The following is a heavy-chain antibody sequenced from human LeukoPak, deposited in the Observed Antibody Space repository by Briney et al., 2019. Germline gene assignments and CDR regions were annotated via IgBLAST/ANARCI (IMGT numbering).Heavy chain of an antibody. V-gene: IGHV3-66*01. CDR2: IYSGGST. CDR1: GFTVSTNY. J-gene: IGHJ4*02. D-gene: IGHD4-23*01. CDR3: ATHPTPGNC. Sequence: GGSLRLSCAASGFTVSTNYMSWVRQAPGKGLEWVSVIYSGGSTYYADSVKGRFNISRDSSKNTLYLQMSSLRDDDTAVYYCATHPTPGNCWGQGTLVTVSS.